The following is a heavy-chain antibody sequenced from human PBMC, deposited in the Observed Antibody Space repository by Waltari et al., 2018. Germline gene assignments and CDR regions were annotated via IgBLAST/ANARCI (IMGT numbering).Heavy chain of an antibody. J-gene: IGHJ3*02. Sequence: QVQLQQWGAGVLKPSETLSLTCVVNGGSFGSCWWSWIRQPPGKGLQGIGEIDPSDHPNSTPSLTSRVTISIDTSTNQFYLNLRSVAAADTAVYYGARHRHPGHSFDIWGQGASVLVSS. V-gene: IGHV4-34*02. CDR2: IDPSDHP. D-gene: IGHD3-16*02. CDR3: ARHRHPGHSFDI. CDR1: GGSFGSCW.